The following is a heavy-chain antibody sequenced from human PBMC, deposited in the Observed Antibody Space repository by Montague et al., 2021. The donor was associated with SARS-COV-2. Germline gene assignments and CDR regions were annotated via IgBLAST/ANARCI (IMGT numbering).Heavy chain of an antibody. CDR2: ISGSGGTT. J-gene: IGHJ5*01. Sequence: SLRLSCAASGFSFSNYAMNWVRQAPGRGLEWVSSISGSGGTTYYADSVEGRFMISRDNSKNTLYLQMNSLRAEDTAVYYCAKEGSDYYASGSYYTRLGWFDSRGQGTLVTVSS. V-gene: IGHV3-23*01. CDR1: GFSFSNYA. D-gene: IGHD3-10*01. CDR3: AKEGSDYYASGSYYTRLGWFDS.